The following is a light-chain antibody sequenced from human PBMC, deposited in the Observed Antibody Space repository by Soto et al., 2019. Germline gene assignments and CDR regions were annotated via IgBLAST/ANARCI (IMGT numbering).Light chain of an antibody. CDR3: QQRSNWPAS. CDR2: GAS. CDR1: QSVGSY. Sequence: EIVLTQSPATLSLSPAERATLSCRASQSVGSYLAWYQQKPGQAPRLLIYGASNRATGIPARFSGSGSGTDFTLTISSLEPEDFAVYFCQQRSNWPASFGGGTKVDIK. J-gene: IGKJ4*01. V-gene: IGKV3-11*01.